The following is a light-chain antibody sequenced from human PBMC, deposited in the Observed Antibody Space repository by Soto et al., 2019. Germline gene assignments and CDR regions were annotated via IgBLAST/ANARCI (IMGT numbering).Light chain of an antibody. V-gene: IGLV1-40*01. Sequence: QSVLTQPASVSGAPGQRVTISCTGGSSDIGAGYDVHWYQQHPGTAPKLLIYGNSNRPSGVPDRFSGSKSGTSASLAITGLQAEDEAYYSCQSMEVFGGGTKLTVL. CDR2: GNS. CDR3: QSMEV. J-gene: IGLJ2*01. CDR1: SSDIGAGYD.